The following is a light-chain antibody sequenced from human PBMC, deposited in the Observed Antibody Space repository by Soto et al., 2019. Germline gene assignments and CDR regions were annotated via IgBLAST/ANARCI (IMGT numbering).Light chain of an antibody. V-gene: IGLV1-44*01. CDR1: SSNIGSNT. Sequence: QSVLTQPPSASGTPGQRATISCSGSSSNIGSNTVNWYQQLPGTAPKLLIYSNNQRPSGVPDRFSGSKSGTSASLAISGLQSEDEADYYCAAWDDSLVVFGGGTKLTVL. J-gene: IGLJ2*01. CDR3: AAWDDSLVV. CDR2: SNN.